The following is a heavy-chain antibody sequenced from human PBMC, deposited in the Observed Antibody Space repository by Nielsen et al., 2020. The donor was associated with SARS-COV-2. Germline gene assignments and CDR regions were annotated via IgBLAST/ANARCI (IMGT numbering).Heavy chain of an antibody. V-gene: IGHV7-4-1*02. CDR1: GYTFTSYA. J-gene: IGHJ5*02. D-gene: IGHD6-13*01. CDR3: ARVDSSSWYRYGWFDP. Sequence: ASVKVSCKASGYTFTSYAMNWVRQAPGQGLEWMGWINTNTGNPTYDQGFTGRFVFSLDTSVSTAYLQISSLKAEDTAVYYCARVDSSSWYRYGWFDPWGQGTLVTVSS. CDR2: INTNTGNP.